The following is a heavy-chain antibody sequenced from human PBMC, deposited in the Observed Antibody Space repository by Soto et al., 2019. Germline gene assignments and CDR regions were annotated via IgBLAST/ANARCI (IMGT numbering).Heavy chain of an antibody. CDR2: INHSGST. CDR1: VGSLSGYS. J-gene: IGHJ4*02. D-gene: IGHD3-16*01. Sequence: QVRLQHWGAGLLKPSEPLSRTCAVYVGSLSGYSWSWIRQPPGRGLEWIGEINHSGSTNYNPSLKSRVTISGATLKNQFSLHLTSVTAADTAVYYCAKGFGGRLYGPGSDAFDDWGQGILVTVSS. V-gene: IGHV4-34*01. CDR3: AKGFGGRLYGPGSDAFDD.